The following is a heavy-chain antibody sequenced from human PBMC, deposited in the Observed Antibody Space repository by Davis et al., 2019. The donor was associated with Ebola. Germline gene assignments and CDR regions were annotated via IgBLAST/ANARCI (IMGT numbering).Heavy chain of an antibody. CDR2: IIPIFGTA. CDR1: GGTFSSYA. D-gene: IGHD5-18*01. Sequence: SVKVSCKASGGTFSSYAISWVRQAPGQGLEWMGGIIPIFGTANYAQKFQGRVTITADESTSTAYMELSSLRSEDTAVYYCARVGYSYGYRNWFDPWGQGTLVTVSS. CDR3: ARVGYSYGYRNWFDP. V-gene: IGHV1-69*13. J-gene: IGHJ5*02.